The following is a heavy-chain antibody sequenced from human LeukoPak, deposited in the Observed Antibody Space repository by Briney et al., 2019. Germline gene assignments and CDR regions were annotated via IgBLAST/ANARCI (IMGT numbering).Heavy chain of an antibody. D-gene: IGHD1-26*01. Sequence: SETLSLTCTVSGGSISSYYWSWIRQPAGKGLEWIGRIYTSGSTNYNPSLKSRVTMSVDTSKNQFSLKLSSVTAADTAVYYCARLIVGASTNWFDPWGQGTLVTVSS. CDR2: IYTSGST. V-gene: IGHV4-4*07. J-gene: IGHJ5*02. CDR3: ARLIVGASTNWFDP. CDR1: GGSISSYY.